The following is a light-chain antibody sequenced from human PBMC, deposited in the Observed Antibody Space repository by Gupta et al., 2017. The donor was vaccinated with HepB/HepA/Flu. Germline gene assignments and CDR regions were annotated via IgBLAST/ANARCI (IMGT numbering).Light chain of an antibody. Sequence: QTVVTQEPSLTVSPGGTVTLTCAFSTGAVTSRYYPNWFQQKPGQAPRSLVHSTDNKYSWTPDRFSGSLLGGKAALTLSGVQPEDEAEYYCLLYYRGAVVFGGGTRLTVL. J-gene: IGLJ3*02. CDR3: LLYYRGAVV. V-gene: IGLV7-43*01. CDR2: STD. CDR1: TGAVTSRYY.